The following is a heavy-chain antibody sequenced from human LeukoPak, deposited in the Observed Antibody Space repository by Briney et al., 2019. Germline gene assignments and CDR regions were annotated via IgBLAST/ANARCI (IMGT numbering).Heavy chain of an antibody. D-gene: IGHD3-10*01. CDR3: ATLTMVRGVIHNWFDP. Sequence: GASVKVSCKASGYTFTSYGISWVRQAPGQGLEWMGGFDPEDGETIYAQKFQGRVTMTEDTSTDTAYMELSSLRSEDTAVYYCATLTMVRGVIHNWFDPWGQGTLVTVSS. V-gene: IGHV1-24*01. CDR2: FDPEDGET. J-gene: IGHJ5*02. CDR1: GYTFTSYG.